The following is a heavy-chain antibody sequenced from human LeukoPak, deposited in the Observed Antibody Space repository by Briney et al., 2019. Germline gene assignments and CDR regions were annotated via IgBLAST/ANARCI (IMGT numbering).Heavy chain of an antibody. CDR1: GFTFSTYS. D-gene: IGHD3-22*01. CDR3: ARDGNYYMY. Sequence: GGSLRLSCAASGFTFSTYSMNWVRQAPGKGLEWVSYIGSTITTMYYADSVKGRFTISRDNSKNTLYLQMNSLRAEDTAVYYCARDGNYYMYWGQGTLVTVSS. CDR2: IGSTITTM. J-gene: IGHJ4*02. V-gene: IGHV3-48*01.